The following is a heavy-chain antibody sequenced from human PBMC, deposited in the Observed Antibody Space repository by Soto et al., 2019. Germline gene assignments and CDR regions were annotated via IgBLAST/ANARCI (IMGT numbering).Heavy chain of an antibody. D-gene: IGHD3-10*01. V-gene: IGHV3-9*01. CDR3: ANLPLYGSGFDC. Sequence: EVQLVESGGGLVQPGGSLRLSCAASGFTFDDYAIHWVRQALGKGLEWVSGISWNGAATGYADSVKGRFTISRDNAKNTLYLQMNSLGSDDTAIYYCANLPLYGSGFDCCGLGTLVTVSS. J-gene: IGHJ4*02. CDR2: ISWNGAAT. CDR1: GFTFDDYA.